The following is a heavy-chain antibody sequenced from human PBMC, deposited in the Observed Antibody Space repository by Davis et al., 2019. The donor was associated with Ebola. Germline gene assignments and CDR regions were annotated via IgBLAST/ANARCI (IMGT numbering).Heavy chain of an antibody. Sequence: PGGSLRLSCAASGFTFSSYAMSWVRQAPGKGLEWVSAISGSGGSTYYADSVKGRFTISRDNSKNTLYLQMNSLRAEDTAVYYCANFEYSSGNEYFQHWGQGTLVTVSS. CDR2: ISGSGGST. J-gene: IGHJ1*01. CDR1: GFTFSSYA. CDR3: ANFEYSSGNEYFQH. V-gene: IGHV3-23*01. D-gene: IGHD6-19*01.